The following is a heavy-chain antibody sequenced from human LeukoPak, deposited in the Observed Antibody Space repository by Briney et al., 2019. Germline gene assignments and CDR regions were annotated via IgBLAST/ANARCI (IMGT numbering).Heavy chain of an antibody. V-gene: IGHV4-34*01. CDR1: GGSFSGYY. J-gene: IGHJ6*02. CDR2: INHSGST. D-gene: IGHD3-3*01. Sequence: SETLSLTCAVYGGSFSGYYWSWLCQPPGKGLEWIGEINHSGSTDYNPSLKSRVTISVDTSKNQFSLKLSSVTAADTAVYYCARMGTELRFLEWGYYYGMDVWGQGTTVTVSS. CDR3: ARMGTELRFLEWGYYYGMDV.